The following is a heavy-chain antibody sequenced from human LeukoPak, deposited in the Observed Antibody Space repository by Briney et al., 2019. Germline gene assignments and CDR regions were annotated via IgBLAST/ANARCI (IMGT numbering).Heavy chain of an antibody. CDR3: ARNSLADY. CDR1: GDSISSYY. CDR2: IYFSAST. D-gene: IGHD5-18*01. V-gene: IGHV4-59*01. Sequence: PSGTLSLTCTVSGDSISSYYWSWIRHPPGRGLAWIGYIYFSASTKYNPSLKSRVTISVDTSKNQFSLKLTSVTAADTAVYYCARNSLADYWGQGTLVTVS. J-gene: IGHJ4*02.